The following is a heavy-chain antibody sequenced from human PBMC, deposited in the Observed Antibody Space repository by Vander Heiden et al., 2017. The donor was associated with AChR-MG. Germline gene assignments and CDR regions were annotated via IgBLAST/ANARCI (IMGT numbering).Heavy chain of an antibody. D-gene: IGHD2-15*01. Sequence: EVQMLESGGGLVQPGGFLRLSCAASGFPFSRYAMSWVRQAPVKGVECVSAISGSGGSTYDAHSVKGLFTISRDNSKNTLYLQMNSLRAEDTAVYYCAKGWELLSLFDPWGQGTLVTVSS. CDR2: ISGSGGST. CDR3: AKGWELLSLFDP. V-gene: IGHV3-23*01. J-gene: IGHJ5*02. CDR1: GFPFSRYA.